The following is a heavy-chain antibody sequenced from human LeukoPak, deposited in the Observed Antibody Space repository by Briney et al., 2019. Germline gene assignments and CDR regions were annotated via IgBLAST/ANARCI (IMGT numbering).Heavy chain of an antibody. CDR3: AKDRVAVAVYFDY. J-gene: IGHJ4*02. V-gene: IGHV3-23*01. D-gene: IGHD6-19*01. CDR2: FSGSGGRT. Sequence: HPGGSLRLSCAASGFTFSSYAMSWVRQAPGEGLECVSAFSGSGGRTFYAHSVKGRFTISRDNSKNTLYLQMNSLRAEDTAVYYCAKDRVAVAVYFDYWSQGTLVTVSS. CDR1: GFTFSSYA.